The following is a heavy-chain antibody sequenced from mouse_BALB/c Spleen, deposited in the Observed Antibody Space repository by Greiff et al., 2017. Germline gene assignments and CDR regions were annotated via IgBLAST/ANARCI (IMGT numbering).Heavy chain of an antibody. J-gene: IGHJ2*01. CDR2: ISSGGSYT. V-gene: IGHV5-6*01. CDR1: GFTFSSYG. D-gene: IGHD1-1*02. Sequence: EVQLVESGGDLVKPGGSLKLSCAASGFTFSSYGMSWVRQTPDKRLEWVATISSGGSYTYYPDSVKGRFTISRDNAKNTLYLQMSSLKSEDTAMYYCARHGGYPYYFDDWGQGTTLTVSS. CDR3: ARHGGYPYYFDD.